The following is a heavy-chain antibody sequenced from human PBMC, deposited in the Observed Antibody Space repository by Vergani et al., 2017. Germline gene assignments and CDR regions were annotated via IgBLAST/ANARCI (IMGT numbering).Heavy chain of an antibody. D-gene: IGHD1-14*01. CDR3: AKEGRSGITPFVAD. CDR1: GFTFIMHA. CDR2: INSGSTT. Sequence: EVQLLESGGDLVQPGGSLRLSCAASGFTFIMHAMSWVRQAPGKGLEWVSAINSGSTTYYADSVKGRFTISRDNSKNTVFLQINSLRAEHTAVYYCAKEGRSGITPFVADWGQGTLVTVSS. V-gene: IGHV3-23*01. J-gene: IGHJ4*02.